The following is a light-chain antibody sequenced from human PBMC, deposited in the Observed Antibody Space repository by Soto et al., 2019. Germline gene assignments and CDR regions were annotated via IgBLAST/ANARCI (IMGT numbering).Light chain of an antibody. CDR1: SSDVGAYNY. J-gene: IGLJ1*01. CDR2: DVS. CDR3: CSYTSSSVYV. Sequence: QSVLTQPASVSGSPGQSITISCTGTSSDVGAYNYVSWYQQHPGRAPKLMIYDVSNRPSGISNRFSGSKSGNTASLTISGLQAEDEADYYCCSYTSSSVYVFGPATKLTVL. V-gene: IGLV2-14*03.